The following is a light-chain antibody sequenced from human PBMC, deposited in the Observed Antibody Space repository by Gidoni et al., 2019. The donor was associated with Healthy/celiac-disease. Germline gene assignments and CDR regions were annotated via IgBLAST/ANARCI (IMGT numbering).Light chain of an antibody. CDR1: QSLLHSNGYNY. CDR2: LGS. CDR3: MQALQTPRGLT. Sequence: DIVMTQSPLSLPVTPGEPASISGRSSQSLLHSNGYNYLDWYLQKPGQSPQLLIYLGSNRASGVPDRFSGRGSGTEFTLKISRVEAEDVGVYYCMQALQTPRGLTFGGGTKVEIK. V-gene: IGKV2-28*01. J-gene: IGKJ4*01.